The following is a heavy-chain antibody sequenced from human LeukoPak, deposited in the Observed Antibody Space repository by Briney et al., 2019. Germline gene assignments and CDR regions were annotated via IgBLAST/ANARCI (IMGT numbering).Heavy chain of an antibody. CDR1: GFSFNTYP. CDR2: FSNYGNKK. Sequence: SGGSLRLSCAVSGFSFNTYPMHGVRRAPGKGLEGVAVFSNYGNKKNYVHSVRGRYIISRDNCNNTLSLQMNDLRVEDTAVYYCARPDDSESFYRANHYWGRGTLVTVS. V-gene: IGHV3-30*04. CDR3: ARPDDSESFYRANHY. J-gene: IGHJ4*02. D-gene: IGHD3-10*01.